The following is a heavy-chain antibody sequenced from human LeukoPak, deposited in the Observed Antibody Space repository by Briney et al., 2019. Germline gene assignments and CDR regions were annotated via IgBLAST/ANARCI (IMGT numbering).Heavy chain of an antibody. V-gene: IGHV1-2*02. J-gene: IGHJ5*02. CDR3: ARAEATWDWFDP. CDR1: GYTFTSYG. D-gene: IGHD1-26*01. CDR2: INPNSGGT. Sequence: ASVKVSCKASGYTFTSYGISWVRQAPGQGLEWMGWINPNSGGTNYAQKFQGRVTMTRDTSISTAYMELSRLKFDDTAVYYCARAEATWDWFDPWGQGTLVTVSS.